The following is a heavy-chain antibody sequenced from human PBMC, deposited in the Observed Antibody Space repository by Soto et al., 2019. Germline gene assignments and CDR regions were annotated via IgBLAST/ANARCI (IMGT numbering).Heavy chain of an antibody. J-gene: IGHJ4*02. CDR3: ARDPDPYCSGGSCDSDY. D-gene: IGHD2-15*01. CDR1: GFTLSSYA. CDR2: ISYDGSNK. Sequence: QVQLVESGGGVVQPGRSLRLSCAASGFTLSSYAMHWVRQAPGKGLEGVAVISYDGSNKYYADSVKGRFTIYRDKYKNPLYLKMNSLRAEDTAVYYCARDPDPYCSGGSCDSDYWGQATLVTISS. V-gene: IGHV3-30-3*01.